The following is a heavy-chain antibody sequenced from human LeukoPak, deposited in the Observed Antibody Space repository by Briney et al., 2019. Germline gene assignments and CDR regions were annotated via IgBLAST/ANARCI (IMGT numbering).Heavy chain of an antibody. CDR2: IIPILGIA. J-gene: IGHJ3*02. D-gene: IGHD2-2*02. V-gene: IGHV1-69*02. Sequence: SVKVSCKASGGTFSSYTISWVRQAPGQGLEWMGRIIPILGIANYAQKFQGRVTITADKSISTAYMELSSLRADDPAVYYFASRYCSSTSCYTLSAFDIWGQGTMVTVSS. CDR1: GGTFSSYT. CDR3: ASRYCSSTSCYTLSAFDI.